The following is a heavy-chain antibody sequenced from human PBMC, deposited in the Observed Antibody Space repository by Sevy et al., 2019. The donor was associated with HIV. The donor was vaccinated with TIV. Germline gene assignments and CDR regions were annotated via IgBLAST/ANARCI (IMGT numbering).Heavy chain of an antibody. V-gene: IGHV1-69*13. D-gene: IGHD2-2*01. Sequence: ASVKVSCKASGGTFSSYAISWVRQAPGQGLEWMGGIIPIFGTANYEQKFQGRVTITADESTSTAYMELSSLRSEDTAVYYCARADIVVVPAAKYYYYYGMDVWGQGTTVTVSS. J-gene: IGHJ6*02. CDR1: GGTFSSYA. CDR2: IIPIFGTA. CDR3: ARADIVVVPAAKYYYYYGMDV.